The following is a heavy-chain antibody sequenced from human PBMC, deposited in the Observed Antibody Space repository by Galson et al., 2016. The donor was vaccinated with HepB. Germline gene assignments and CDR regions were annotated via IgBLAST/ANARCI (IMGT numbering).Heavy chain of an antibody. CDR2: ISRSGDST. CDR3: VQGSTAPAV. D-gene: IGHD2-2*01. CDR1: GFTFNNYG. J-gene: IGHJ6*01. V-gene: IGHV3-23*01. Sequence: SLRLSCAASGFTFNNYGMTWVRQAPGKGLEVVSSISRSGDSTDYADSVKGRFTISRDNSKNTLSLEMNSLTVDDTAIYYCVQGSTAPAVWGKGTTVTVSS.